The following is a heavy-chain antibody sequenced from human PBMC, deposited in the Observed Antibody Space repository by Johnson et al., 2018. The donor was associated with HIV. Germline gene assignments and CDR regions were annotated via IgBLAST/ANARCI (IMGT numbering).Heavy chain of an antibody. Sequence: QVQLVESGGGVVRPGRSLRLSCVASGFSFSAYAIHWVRQAPGQGLEWVAVISYDGSNKYYADSVKGRFTISRDNSKNTLYLQMNSLGTDDTAVYYCARGMGLQLGNALDIWGQGTMVTVSS. CDR3: ARGMGLQLGNALDI. CDR1: GFSFSAYA. D-gene: IGHD1-1*01. J-gene: IGHJ3*02. CDR2: ISYDGSNK. V-gene: IGHV3-30*19.